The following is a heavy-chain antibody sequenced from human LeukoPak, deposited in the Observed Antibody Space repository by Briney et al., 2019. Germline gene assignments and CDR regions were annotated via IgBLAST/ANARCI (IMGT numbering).Heavy chain of an antibody. CDR1: GGSISSYY. CDR2: IYYSGST. J-gene: IGHJ5*02. Sequence: PSETLSLTCTVSGGSISSYYWSWIWQPPGKGLEWIGYIYYSGSTNYNPSLKSRVTISVDTSKNQFSLKLSSVTAADTAVYYCARLLWFGDPWQGGWFDPWGQGTLVTVSS. V-gene: IGHV4-59*08. D-gene: IGHD3-10*01. CDR3: ARLLWFGDPWQGGWFDP.